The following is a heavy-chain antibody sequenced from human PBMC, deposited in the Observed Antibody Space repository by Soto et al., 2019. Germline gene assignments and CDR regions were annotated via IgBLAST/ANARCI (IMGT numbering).Heavy chain of an antibody. CDR1: GYTFTNHG. V-gene: IGHV1-18*04. CDR2: INPYNANV. CDR3: ARNLVACIWGDAFDI. Sequence: QVQPVQSGAEVKKPGASVKVSCKTSGYTFTNHGINWVRQAPGQGLEWMGWINPYNANVNYAQKLQGRVTMTTDTSTSTAYLDPRGLTAVNTAAYYCARNLVACIWGDAFDIWGQWTMVTVSS. J-gene: IGHJ3*02. D-gene: IGHD3-16*01.